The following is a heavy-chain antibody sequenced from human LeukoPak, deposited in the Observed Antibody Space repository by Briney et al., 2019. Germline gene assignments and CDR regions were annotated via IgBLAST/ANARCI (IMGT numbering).Heavy chain of an antibody. CDR2: IYSGGYSGGGP. J-gene: IGHJ4*02. D-gene: IGHD5-24*01. CDR3: ARDVYGDGYNSFDY. Sequence: GGSLRLSCAVSGFIVSSNHMNWVRQAPGEGLEWVSVIYSGGYSGGGPFYADSVKGRFTTSSDSSKNTLFLQMNSLRAEDTAVYYCARDVYGDGYNSFDYWGLGILVTASS. CDR1: GFIVSSNH. V-gene: IGHV3-66*01.